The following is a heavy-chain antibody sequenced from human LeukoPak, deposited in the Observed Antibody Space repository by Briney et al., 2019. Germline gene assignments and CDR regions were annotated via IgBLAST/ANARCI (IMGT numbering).Heavy chain of an antibody. Sequence: GGSLRLSCAASGFTFSSYGMHWVRQAPGKGLEWVAFIRYDGSNKYYAASVKGRFTISRDNSKNTLYLQMNSLRAEDTAVYYCAKDQALWFGEPPTDYWGQGTLVTVSS. J-gene: IGHJ4*02. CDR3: AKDQALWFGEPPTDY. CDR2: IRYDGSNK. D-gene: IGHD3-10*01. V-gene: IGHV3-30*02. CDR1: GFTFSSYG.